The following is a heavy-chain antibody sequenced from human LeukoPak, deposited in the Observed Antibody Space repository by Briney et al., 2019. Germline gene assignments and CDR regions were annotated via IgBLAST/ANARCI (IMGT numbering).Heavy chain of an antibody. Sequence: PGQSLRLSCTTSGFIFGDYNMNWVRQAPGKGLEWAGYIRAKIHDGTTDFAASVKGRFTISRDDSKSIAYLQMTSLKSEDTAVYYCSRGEKDPYGPEFDYWGQRTLVTVSS. CDR2: IRAKIHDGTT. CDR3: SRGEKDPYGPEFDY. D-gene: IGHD3-10*01. CDR1: GFIFGDYN. J-gene: IGHJ4*02. V-gene: IGHV3-49*04.